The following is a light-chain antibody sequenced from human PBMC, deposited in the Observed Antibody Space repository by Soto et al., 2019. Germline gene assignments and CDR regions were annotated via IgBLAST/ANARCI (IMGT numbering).Light chain of an antibody. CDR3: QHYGSSPQT. J-gene: IGKJ1*01. V-gene: IGKV3-20*01. Sequence: EIVLTQSPGTLSLSPGERATLSCRASQSVSSSYLAWYQQKPGQAPRLLIYGASSRATGIPDRFSGSGSGTDFTLTISRLEPEDFVVYYCQHYGSSPQTFGQGTRWIS. CDR2: GAS. CDR1: QSVSSSY.